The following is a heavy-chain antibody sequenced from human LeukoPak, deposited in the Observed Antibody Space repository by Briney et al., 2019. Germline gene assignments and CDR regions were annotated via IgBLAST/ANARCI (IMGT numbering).Heavy chain of an antibody. CDR2: ISSSGGST. Sequence: GGSLRLSCAASGFTFSSYAMSWVRQAPGKGLEWVSVISSSGGSTYYADSVKGRFTFSRDNSKNTLDLQMNSLRAEDTAVYYCAKDHSSGYYYFDYWGQGTLVTASS. CDR3: AKDHSSGYYYFDY. V-gene: IGHV3-23*01. D-gene: IGHD3-22*01. J-gene: IGHJ4*02. CDR1: GFTFSSYA.